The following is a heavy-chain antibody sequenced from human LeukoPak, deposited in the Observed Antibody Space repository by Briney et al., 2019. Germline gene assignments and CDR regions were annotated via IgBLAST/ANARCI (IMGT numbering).Heavy chain of an antibody. J-gene: IGHJ3*01. CDR3: ARGGLVRGTINSLIAFDV. D-gene: IGHD3-10*01. V-gene: IGHV6-1*01. CDR2: IYYRPQYRTQWFD. CDR1: GDSVSNTAAG. Sequence: SQALSLTCVISGDSVSNTAAGWSWIRQSPSRCLEWLVRIYYRPQYRTQWFDDYAVSVRSRISINPDTSKNQFSLQLNSVTPEDTAIYYCARGGLVRGTINSLIAFDVWGQGTMVTVSS.